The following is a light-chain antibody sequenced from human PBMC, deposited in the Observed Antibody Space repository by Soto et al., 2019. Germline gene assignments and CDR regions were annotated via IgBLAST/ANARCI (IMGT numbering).Light chain of an antibody. Sequence: QSVLTQPASVSGSPGQSITISCTGTSSDVGGYNYVSWYQQHPGKAPKLMIYGVRNRPSGVSNRFSGSKSVNTASLTISGLQAEDEADYYCSSYTTISTYVFGTGTKVTVL. V-gene: IGLV2-14*01. J-gene: IGLJ1*01. CDR1: SSDVGGYNY. CDR3: SSYTTISTYV. CDR2: GVR.